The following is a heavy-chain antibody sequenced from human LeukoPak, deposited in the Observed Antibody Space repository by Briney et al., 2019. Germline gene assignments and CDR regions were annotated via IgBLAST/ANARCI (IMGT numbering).Heavy chain of an antibody. CDR2: IIPTFGTA. J-gene: IGHJ4*02. CDR3: ARAPYGGGNSFFDY. V-gene: IGHV1-69*13. D-gene: IGHD4-23*01. CDR1: GGTFSSYA. Sequence: SVKVSCKASGGTFSSYAISWVRQAPGQGLEWMGGIIPTFGTANYAQKFQGRVTITADESTSTAYMELSGLRSEDTAVYYCARAPYGGGNSFFDYWGQGTLVTVSS.